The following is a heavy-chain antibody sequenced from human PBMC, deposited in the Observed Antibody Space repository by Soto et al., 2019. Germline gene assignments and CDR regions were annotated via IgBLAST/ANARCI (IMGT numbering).Heavy chain of an antibody. D-gene: IGHD5-18*01. CDR2: IGIGGDT. CDR1: GFTLSNLD. V-gene: IGHV3-13*01. J-gene: IGHJ3*02. CDR3: ARGDTPMITGMDSFDI. Sequence: PGGSLRLSCAASGFTLSNLDMYWVRQATGKSLEWVSAIGIGGDTYYPASVKGRFTISRDNARNSLYLQMDSLRAEDTAVYFCARGDTPMITGMDSFDIWGQGTMVTVSS.